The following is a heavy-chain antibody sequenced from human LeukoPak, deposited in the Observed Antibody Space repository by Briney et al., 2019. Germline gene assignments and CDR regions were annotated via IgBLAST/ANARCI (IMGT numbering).Heavy chain of an antibody. CDR1: GFTFSSYG. V-gene: IGHV3-30*02. CDR3: AKEGVGAIDAFDI. Sequence: GGSLRLSCAASGFTFSSYGMHWVRRAPGKGLEWVAFIRYDGSNKYYADSVKGRFTISRDNSKNTLYLQMNSLRAEDTAVYYCAKEGVGAIDAFDIWGQGTMVTVSS. D-gene: IGHD1-26*01. CDR2: IRYDGSNK. J-gene: IGHJ3*02.